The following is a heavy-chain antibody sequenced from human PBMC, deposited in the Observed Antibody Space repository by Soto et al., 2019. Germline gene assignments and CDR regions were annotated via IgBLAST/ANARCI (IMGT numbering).Heavy chain of an antibody. CDR2: TYYSGST. Sequence: LSLTCTVSGGSISSGDYYWSWIRQPPGKGLEWIGYTYYSGSTYYNPSLKSRVTISVDTSKNQFSLKLSSVTAADTAVYYCARVSGSSSSDVFDYWGQGTLVTVSS. CDR1: GGSISSGDYY. J-gene: IGHJ4*02. CDR3: ARVSGSSSSDVFDY. V-gene: IGHV4-30-4*01. D-gene: IGHD6-6*01.